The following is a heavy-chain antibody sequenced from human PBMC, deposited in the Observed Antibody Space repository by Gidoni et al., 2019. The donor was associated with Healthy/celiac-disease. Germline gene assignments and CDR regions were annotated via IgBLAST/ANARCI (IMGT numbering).Heavy chain of an antibody. V-gene: IGHV3-30*18. Sequence: QVQLVESGGGVVQPGRSLRLSCAAYGFTFSSYGMHWVRQAPGKGLEWVAVISYDGSNKYYADSVKGRFTISRDNSKNTLYLQMNSLRAEDTAVYYCAKGSVSWYYFDYWGQGTLVTVSS. J-gene: IGHJ4*02. CDR1: GFTFSSYG. D-gene: IGHD6-13*01. CDR2: ISYDGSNK. CDR3: AKGSVSWYYFDY.